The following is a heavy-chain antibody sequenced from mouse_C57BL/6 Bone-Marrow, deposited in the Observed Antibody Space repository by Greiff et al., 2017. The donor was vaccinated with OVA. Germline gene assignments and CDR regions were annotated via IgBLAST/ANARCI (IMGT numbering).Heavy chain of an antibody. CDR3: ARDFGGYFEV. V-gene: IGHV1-50*01. CDR1: GYTFTSYW. J-gene: IGHJ1*03. CDR2: IDPSDSYT. Sequence: QVQLQQSGAELVKPGASVKLSCKASGYTFTSYWMQWVKQRPGQGLEWIGEIDPSDSYTNYNHKFKGKATLTVDTSSSTAYMQLSSLTSEDSAVYYCARDFGGYFEVWGTGTTVTVSS.